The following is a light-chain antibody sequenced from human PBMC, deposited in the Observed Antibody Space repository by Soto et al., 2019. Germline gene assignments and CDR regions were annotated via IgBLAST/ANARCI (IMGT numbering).Light chain of an antibody. CDR3: QQYYSTPGT. CDR2: WAS. Sequence: DFVMTQSPDSLAVSLGERATINCRSSRNVLYNSNSKNYLAWYQQKPGQPPKLLIYWASTRESGVPDRFSGSGSGTDFTLTISSLQAEDVAVYYCQQYYSTPGTFGQGTKVEIK. J-gene: IGKJ1*01. V-gene: IGKV4-1*01. CDR1: RNVLYNSNSKNY.